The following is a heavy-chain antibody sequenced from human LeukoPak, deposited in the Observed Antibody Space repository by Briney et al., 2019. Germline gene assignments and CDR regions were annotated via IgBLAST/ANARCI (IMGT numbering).Heavy chain of an antibody. Sequence: SETLSLTCTVSGGSISSGSYYWSWIRQPAGKGLEWIGRIYTSGSTDYNPSLKSRVTIPVDTSKNQFSLKLSSVTAADTAVYYCARGYPHHDYWGQGTLVTVSS. J-gene: IGHJ4*02. CDR3: ARGYPHHDY. CDR2: IYTSGST. D-gene: IGHD2-15*01. V-gene: IGHV4-61*02. CDR1: GGSISSGSYY.